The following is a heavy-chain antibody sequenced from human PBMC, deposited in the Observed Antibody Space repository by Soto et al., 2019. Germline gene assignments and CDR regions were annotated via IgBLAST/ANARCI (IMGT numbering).Heavy chain of an antibody. D-gene: IGHD3-10*01. CDR3: AKRGVDTFGLSY. CDR1: GFTFSSFW. J-gene: IGHJ4*02. V-gene: IGHV3-74*01. Sequence: EVQLVESGGGLVQPGGSLRLSCAVSGFTFSSFWMHWVRQAPGEGLVWVSRINTDGTSTSYADSVKGRFTISRDNAKNTLYRQMNSLRVEHTVMYYCAKRGVDTFGLSYWGQGTLVTVSS. CDR2: INTDGTST.